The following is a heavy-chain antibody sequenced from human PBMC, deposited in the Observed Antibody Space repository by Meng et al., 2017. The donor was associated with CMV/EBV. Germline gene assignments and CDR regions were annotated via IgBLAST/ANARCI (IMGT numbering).Heavy chain of an antibody. J-gene: IGHJ4*02. Sequence: SLKISCAASGFTFDDYAMHWVRQAPGKGLEWVSCISWNSGSIGYADSVKGRFTISRDNAKNSLYLQMNSLRAEDTALYYCAAKDLAFDYWGQGTLVTVSS. CDR2: ISWNSGSI. CDR3: AAKDLAFDY. CDR1: GFTFDDYA. D-gene: IGHD5-12*01. V-gene: IGHV3-9*01.